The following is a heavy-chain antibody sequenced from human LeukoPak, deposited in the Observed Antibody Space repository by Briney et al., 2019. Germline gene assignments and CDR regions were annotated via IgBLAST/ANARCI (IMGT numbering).Heavy chain of an antibody. CDR3: ARGEVWQWLVPEYFQH. J-gene: IGHJ1*01. V-gene: IGHV4-59*11. Sequence: NPSETLSLTCTVSSGSISSHYWSWIRQPPGKGLEWIGYIYYSGSTNYNPSLKSRVTISVDTSKNQFSLKLSSVTAADTAVYYCARGEVWQWLVPEYFQHWGQGTLVTVSS. CDR2: IYYSGST. CDR1: SGSISSHY. D-gene: IGHD6-19*01.